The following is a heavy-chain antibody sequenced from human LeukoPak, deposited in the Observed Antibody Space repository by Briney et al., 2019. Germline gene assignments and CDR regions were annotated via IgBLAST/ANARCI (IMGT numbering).Heavy chain of an antibody. D-gene: IGHD1-14*01. CDR2: VSYDGSTK. J-gene: IGHJ4*02. V-gene: IGHV3-30-3*01. CDR1: GFTFNRYT. CDR3: AREFEATSNRGIIAY. Sequence: PGRSLRLSCAASGFTFNRYTMHWVRQAPGKGLEWVALVSYDGSTKYYGDSVKGQFTISRDNSKNTLSLQMNSLRTEDTAVYYCAREFEATSNRGIIAYWGQGTLATVSA.